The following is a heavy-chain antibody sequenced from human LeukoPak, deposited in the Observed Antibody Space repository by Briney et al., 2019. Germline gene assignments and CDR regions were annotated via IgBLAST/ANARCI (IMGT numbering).Heavy chain of an antibody. CDR2: ISGSGGST. D-gene: IGHD5-12*01. J-gene: IGHJ4*02. CDR3: ARKLSGYAPFDC. Sequence: GGSLRLSCAASGFTFSRYWMTWVRQAPGRGLTWVSGISGSGGSTYYADSVKGRFTISRDNPRSTLYLQMSSLRAEDTAVYYCARKLSGYAPFDCWGQGTLVTVS. CDR1: GFTFSRYW. V-gene: IGHV3-23*01.